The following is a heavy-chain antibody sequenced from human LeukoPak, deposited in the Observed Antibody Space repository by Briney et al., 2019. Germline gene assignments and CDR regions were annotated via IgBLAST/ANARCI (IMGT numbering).Heavy chain of an antibody. Sequence: GGSLRLSCAASGFTFSSYGMHWVRQAPGKGLEWVAFIRYDGSDKYYADSVKGRFTVSRDNSKNTLYLQMNSLRAEDTAVYYCAKEGGGSSGYYYVTQDYWGQGTLVTVSS. CDR1: GFTFSSYG. V-gene: IGHV3-30*02. CDR2: IRYDGSDK. CDR3: AKEGGGSSGYYYVTQDY. D-gene: IGHD3-22*01. J-gene: IGHJ4*02.